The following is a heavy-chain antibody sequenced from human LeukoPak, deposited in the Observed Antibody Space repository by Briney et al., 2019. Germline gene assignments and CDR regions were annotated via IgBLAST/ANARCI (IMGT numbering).Heavy chain of an antibody. J-gene: IGHJ4*02. CDR2: INPNSGDT. D-gene: IGHD3-22*01. Sequence: ASVKVSCKASGYTFTGYFMHWVRQAPGQGLEWMGRINPNSGDTNYAQKLQGRVTMTTDTSTSTAYMELRSLRSDDTAVYYCARLRNYDSSGYYRYWGQGTLVTVSS. CDR1: GYTFTGYF. V-gene: IGHV1-2*06. CDR3: ARLRNYDSSGYYRY.